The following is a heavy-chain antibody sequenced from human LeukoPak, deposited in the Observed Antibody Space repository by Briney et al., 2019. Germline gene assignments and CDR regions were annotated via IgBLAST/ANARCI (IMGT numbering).Heavy chain of an antibody. J-gene: IGHJ4*02. V-gene: IGHV3-23*01. CDR1: GFSLNSYA. D-gene: IGHD6-19*01. Sequence: GGSLRLSCAASGFSLNSYAMSWVRQAPGKGLEWVSLITGGGGSTYYADSVKDRFTISRDNSKNTVYLQMNSLRAEDTAVYYCAKVASSGWYFDYWGQGTLVTVSS. CDR3: AKVASSGWYFDY. CDR2: ITGGGGST.